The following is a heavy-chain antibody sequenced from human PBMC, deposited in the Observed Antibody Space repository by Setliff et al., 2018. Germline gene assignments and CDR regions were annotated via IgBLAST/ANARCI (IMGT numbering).Heavy chain of an antibody. J-gene: IGHJ5*02. CDR1: GFTFRSAY. CDR2: IKNKIGGGTAAT. D-gene: IGHD3-10*02. CDR3: TRQGDVGS. Sequence: GGSLRLSCAASGFTFRSAYMSWVRQAPGKGLEWVGLIKNKIGGGTAATDYAAPVEGRFTISRDDSTNTLYLQMNSLKPDDTGIYYCTRQGDVGSWGQGTLVTVSS. V-gene: IGHV3-15*05.